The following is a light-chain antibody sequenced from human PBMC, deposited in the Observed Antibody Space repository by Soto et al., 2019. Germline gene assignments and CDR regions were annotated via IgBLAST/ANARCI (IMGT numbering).Light chain of an antibody. CDR2: GAS. CDR1: QSVGSN. Sequence: EIVLTHSPGTLSLSPLERATLSCRATQSVGSNLALYQQKPGQPPRLLIYGASTRATGISARFSGSGSGTEFTLTISSLQSEHSAVYYCQKYNNWPLTFGGGTKVDIK. V-gene: IGKV3-15*01. J-gene: IGKJ4*01. CDR3: QKYNNWPLT.